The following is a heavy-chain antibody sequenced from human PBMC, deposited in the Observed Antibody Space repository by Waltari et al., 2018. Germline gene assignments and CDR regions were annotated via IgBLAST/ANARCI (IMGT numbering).Heavy chain of an antibody. CDR1: GGSIERDY. J-gene: IGHJ5*02. V-gene: IGHV4-59*01. D-gene: IGHD3-10*01. CDR3: ARASYGSGSSWFDP. CDR2: IFNGGAT. Sequence: QVQLQESGPRLVKPSETLSLTCTVSGGSIERDYWTWVRQTPGKGLEWVGYIFNGGATNYDPSLMSRVTISLDMSKNQFSLKLRSVSAADTAVYYCARASYGSGSSWFDPWGQGNLVTVSS.